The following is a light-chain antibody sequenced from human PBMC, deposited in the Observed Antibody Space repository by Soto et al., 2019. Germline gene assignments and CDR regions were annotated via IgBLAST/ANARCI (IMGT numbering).Light chain of an antibody. CDR2: DAS. CDR1: QSISYW. CDR3: QHYETYPIT. J-gene: IGKJ5*01. V-gene: IGKV1-5*01. Sequence: DIRMTQSPSTLSASVGDRVTITCRASQSISYWLAWYQQKPGKAPKLLIYDASSLESGVPSRFSGSASGTEFTLTISSLQPDDFATYYCQHYETYPITFGQGTRLEI.